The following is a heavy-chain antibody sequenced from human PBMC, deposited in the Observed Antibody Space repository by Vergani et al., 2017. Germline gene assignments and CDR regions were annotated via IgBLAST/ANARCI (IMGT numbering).Heavy chain of an antibody. CDR2: IYTSGST. Sequence: QVQLQESGPGLVKPSETLSLTCTVSGGSISSYYWSWIRQPAGKGLEWIGRIYTSGSTNYNPSLKSRVTMSVDRSKNQFSLKLSSVTAADTAVYYWARDEGRSSGWYVGNWFDPWGQGTLVSVSS. V-gene: IGHV4-4*07. J-gene: IGHJ5*02. CDR3: ARDEGRSSGWYVGNWFDP. D-gene: IGHD6-19*01. CDR1: GGSISSYY.